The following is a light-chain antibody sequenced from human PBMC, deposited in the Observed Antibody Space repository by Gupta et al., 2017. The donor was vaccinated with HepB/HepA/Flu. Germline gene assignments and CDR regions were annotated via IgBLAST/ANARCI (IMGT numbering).Light chain of an antibody. J-gene: IGLJ2*01. V-gene: IGLV1-51*02. Sequence: QSVLTQPPSVSAAQGQQVNIFCSGSSSNIGNNYVSWYQQIPGTAPKLLIYENDKRPSGIPDRFSGSKSGTSATLTITGLQTGDEADYYCGTWDSSLNVGVFGGGTRLTVL. CDR3: GTWDSSLNVGV. CDR2: END. CDR1: SSNIGNNY.